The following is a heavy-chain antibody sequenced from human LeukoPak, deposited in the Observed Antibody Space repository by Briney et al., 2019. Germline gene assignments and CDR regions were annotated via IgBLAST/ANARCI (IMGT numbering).Heavy chain of an antibody. D-gene: IGHD3-22*01. CDR3: ARERPIASNWFDP. CDR2: ISSSSSYI. J-gene: IGHJ5*02. V-gene: IGHV3-21*01. Sequence: GGSLRLSCAASGFTFSSYSMNWVRQAPGKGLEWVSSISSSSSYIYYADSVKGRFTISRDNAKNSLYLQMNSLRAEDTAVYYCARERPIASNWFDPWGQGTLVTVSS. CDR1: GFTFSSYS.